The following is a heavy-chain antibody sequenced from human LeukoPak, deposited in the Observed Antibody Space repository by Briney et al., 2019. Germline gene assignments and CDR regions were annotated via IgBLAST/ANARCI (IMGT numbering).Heavy chain of an antibody. Sequence: GGSLRLSCAASGFTFSSYAMHWVRQAPGKGLEWVAVISYDGSNKYYADSVRGRFTISRDNSKNTLYLQMNSLRAEDTAVYYCAKDGVLGYCSGGSCYSDYWGQGTLVTVSS. CDR1: GFTFSSYA. CDR3: AKDGVLGYCSGGSCYSDY. V-gene: IGHV3-30-3*01. D-gene: IGHD2-15*01. J-gene: IGHJ4*02. CDR2: ISYDGSNK.